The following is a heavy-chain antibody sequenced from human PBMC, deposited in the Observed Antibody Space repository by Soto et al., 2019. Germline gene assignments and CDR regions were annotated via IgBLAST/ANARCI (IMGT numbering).Heavy chain of an antibody. CDR1: GFTFSSYA. CDR3: ARPRWRNDYNWGYFDL. J-gene: IGHJ2*01. Sequence: QVQLVESGGGVVQPGRSLRLSCAASGFTFSSYALHWVRQAPGKGLEWVAVISYDGSNKYYADSVTGRFTISRDNSKNTLYLQMNSLRAEDTAVYYCARPRWRNDYNWGYFDLWGRGTLVTVSS. D-gene: IGHD4-4*01. CDR2: ISYDGSNK. V-gene: IGHV3-30-3*01.